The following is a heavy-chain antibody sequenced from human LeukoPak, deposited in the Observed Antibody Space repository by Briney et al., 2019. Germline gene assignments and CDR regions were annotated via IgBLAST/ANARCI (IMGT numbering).Heavy chain of an antibody. CDR1: GFTFSSYS. D-gene: IGHD2-15*01. Sequence: PGGSLRLSCAASGFTFSSYSMNWVRQAPGKGLEWVSSISSSSSYIYYADSVKGRFTISRDNAKNSLYLQMNSLRAEDTAVYYCAREPHYCSGGSCYTKGMDVWGQGTTVTVS. CDR2: ISSSSSYI. V-gene: IGHV3-21*01. CDR3: AREPHYCSGGSCYTKGMDV. J-gene: IGHJ6*02.